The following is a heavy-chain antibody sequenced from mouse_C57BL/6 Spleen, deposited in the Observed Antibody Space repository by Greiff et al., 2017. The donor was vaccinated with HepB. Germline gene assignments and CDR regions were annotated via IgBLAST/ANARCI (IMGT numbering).Heavy chain of an antibody. Sequence: EVQLVESGGDLVKPGGSLKLSCAASGFTFSSYGMSWVRQTPDKRLEWVATISSGGSYTYYPDSVKGRFTISRDNAKNTLYLQMSSLKSEDTAMYYCARLDYYGSSYPRYFDVWGTGTTVTVSS. CDR2: ISSGGSYT. V-gene: IGHV5-6*01. D-gene: IGHD1-1*01. CDR1: GFTFSSYG. J-gene: IGHJ1*03. CDR3: ARLDYYGSSYPRYFDV.